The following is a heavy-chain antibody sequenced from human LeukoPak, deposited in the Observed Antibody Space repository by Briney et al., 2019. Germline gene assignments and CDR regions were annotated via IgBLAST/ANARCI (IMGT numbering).Heavy chain of an antibody. CDR1: GFTFSTSA. D-gene: IGHD3-10*01. Sequence: GGSLRLSCAASGFTFSTSAMNWVRQAPGKGLEWVSYIGSASSTRYYADSVKGRFTISRDNAKDSLYLQMNSLRDEDTAVYYCARFGESGGWGQGTLVTVSS. V-gene: IGHV3-48*02. CDR3: ARFGESGG. J-gene: IGHJ4*02. CDR2: IGSASSTR.